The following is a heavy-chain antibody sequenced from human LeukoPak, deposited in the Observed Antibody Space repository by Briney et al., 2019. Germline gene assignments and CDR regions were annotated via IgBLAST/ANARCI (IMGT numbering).Heavy chain of an antibody. J-gene: IGHJ4*02. CDR1: GGSFRGYY. V-gene: IGHV4-34*01. D-gene: IGHD5-18*01. Sequence: SETLSLTCAVYGGSFRGYYWSWIRQPPGKGLEWIGEINHSGSTNYNPSLKSRVTISVDTSKNQFSLRLSSVTAADTAVYYCARVGIPGYSYGRRGDYFDYWGQGTLVTVSS. CDR3: ARVGIPGYSYGRRGDYFDY. CDR2: INHSGST.